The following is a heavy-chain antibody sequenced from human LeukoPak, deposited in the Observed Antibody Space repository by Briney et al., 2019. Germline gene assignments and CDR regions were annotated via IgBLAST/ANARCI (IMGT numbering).Heavy chain of an antibody. V-gene: IGHV3-23*01. CDR2: ISGSGGSS. Sequence: GGSLRLSCAASGFTFSSYVMGWVRRAPGEGLEWVSSISGSGGSSYYADPSKGRFTISRDNSKNTLYLQMNSLRAEDTAVYYCAKGPIAGTRWFDPWGQGTLVTVSS. J-gene: IGHJ5*02. D-gene: IGHD6-13*01. CDR1: GFTFSSYV. CDR3: AKGPIAGTRWFDP.